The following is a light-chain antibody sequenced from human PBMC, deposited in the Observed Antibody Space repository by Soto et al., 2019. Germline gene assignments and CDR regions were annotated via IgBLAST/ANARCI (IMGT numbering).Light chain of an antibody. CDR3: QQYTNYPWT. J-gene: IGKJ1*01. V-gene: IGKV1-5*01. CDR1: QSISSW. Sequence: DIQMTQSPSTLSASLGDRVTITCRASQSISSWLAWYQQKPGKAPKLLIYDASSLESGVPSRFSGRRSGTVFTLTISSLQPDDFATYYCQQYTNYPWTFGQGTKVDI. CDR2: DAS.